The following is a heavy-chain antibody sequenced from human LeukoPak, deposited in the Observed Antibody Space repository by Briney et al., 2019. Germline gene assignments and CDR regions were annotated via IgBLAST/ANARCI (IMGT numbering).Heavy chain of an antibody. CDR2: ISSSSSYI. Sequence: GSLRLSCSASGSTFSSYSMNWVHQAPGKGLEWVSSISSSSSYIYYADSVKGRFTISRDNAKNSLYLQMNSLRAEDTAVYYCARGDDYYYYYYMDVWGKGTTVTVS. V-gene: IGHV3-21*01. J-gene: IGHJ6*03. D-gene: IGHD1-1*01. CDR1: GSTFSSYS. CDR3: ARGDDYYYYYYMDV.